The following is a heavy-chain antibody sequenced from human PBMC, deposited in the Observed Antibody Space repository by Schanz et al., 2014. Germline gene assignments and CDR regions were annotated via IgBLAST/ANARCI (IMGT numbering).Heavy chain of an antibody. V-gene: IGHV3-11*01. CDR2: ISGGSDTI. Sequence: QVQVVESGGGLVKPGGSLRLSCTTSRFTFSDYFMSWLRQAPGRGLEWVSYISGGSDTIYYAESVKGRFTISRDNAKNSVYLQMNSLRADDTAVYYCARGSREGGDYWGHGTLVTVSS. D-gene: IGHD1-26*01. CDR3: ARGSREGGDY. CDR1: RFTFSDYF. J-gene: IGHJ4*01.